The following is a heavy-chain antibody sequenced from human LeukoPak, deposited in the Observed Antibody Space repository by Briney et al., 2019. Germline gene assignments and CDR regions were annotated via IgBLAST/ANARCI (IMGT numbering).Heavy chain of an antibody. D-gene: IGHD2-2*02. V-gene: IGHV4-34*01. J-gene: IGHJ4*02. CDR3: ARVSKDTDAADIVVVPAAIPAHFDY. CDR2: INHSGGT. CDR1: GGSFSGYY. Sequence: SETLSLTCAVYGGSFSGYYWSWIRQPPGKGLEWIGEINHSGGTNYNPSLKSRVTISVDTSKNQFSLKLSSVTAADTAVYYCARVSKDTDAADIVVVPAAIPAHFDYWGQGTLVTVSS.